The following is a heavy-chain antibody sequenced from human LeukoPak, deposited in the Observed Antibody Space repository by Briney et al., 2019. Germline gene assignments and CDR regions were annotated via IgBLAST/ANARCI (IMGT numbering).Heavy chain of an antibody. J-gene: IGHJ5*02. V-gene: IGHV4-34*01. D-gene: IGHD3-10*01. CDR3: ARGGFITMVRGVKFDP. Sequence: SETLSLTCAVYGGSFSGYYWSWIRQPPGKGLEWIGEINHSGSTNYNPSLKSRVTISVDTSKKQFSLKLSFVTAADTAVYYCARGGFITMVRGVKFDPWGQGTLVTVSS. CDR2: INHSGST. CDR1: GGSFSGYY.